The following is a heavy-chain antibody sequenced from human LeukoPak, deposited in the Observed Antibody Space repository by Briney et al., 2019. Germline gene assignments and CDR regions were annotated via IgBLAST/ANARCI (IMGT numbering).Heavy chain of an antibody. CDR2: IGSSSSTI. V-gene: IGHV3-48*04. Sequence: PGGSLRLSCEASGFTFSSYTMNWVRQAPGKGLEWVSYIGSSSSTIYYADSVKGRFTISRDNAKNSLYLQMNSLRAEDTAVYFCARDPYSGNYGAYYYYYMDVWGKGTTVTISS. CDR1: GFTFSSYT. J-gene: IGHJ6*03. CDR3: ARDPYSGNYGAYYYYYMDV. D-gene: IGHD1-26*01.